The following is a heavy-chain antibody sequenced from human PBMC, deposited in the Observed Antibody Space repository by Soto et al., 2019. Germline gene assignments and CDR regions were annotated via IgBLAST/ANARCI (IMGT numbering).Heavy chain of an antibody. CDR2: IVVGSGNT. CDR1: GFTFFTST. V-gene: IGHV1-58*01. CDR3: AAAKGEMATIVHYYGMDV. D-gene: IGHD5-12*01. Sequence: QMQLVQSGPEVKKPGTSVKVSCKASGFTFFTSTLQWVRQARGQRLEWMGWIVVGSGNTNYAQKFREGVTXXRXLSTSTVYMELSSLRSEDTAVYYCAAAKGEMATIVHYYGMDVWGQGTTVTVSS. J-gene: IGHJ6*02.